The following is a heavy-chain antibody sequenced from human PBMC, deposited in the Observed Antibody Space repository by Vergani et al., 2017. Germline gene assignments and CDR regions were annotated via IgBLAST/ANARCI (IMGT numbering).Heavy chain of an antibody. J-gene: IGHJ4*02. CDR1: GFTFSSYS. Sequence: EVQLVESGGGLVKPGGSLRLSCAASGFTFSSYSMNWVRQAPGKGLEWVSSISSSSSYIYYADSVKGRFTISRDNAKNSLYLQMNSLRAEETAVYYCARDPQINMIVVGPFDYWGQGTLVTVSS. CDR2: ISSSSSYI. V-gene: IGHV3-21*01. CDR3: ARDPQINMIVVGPFDY. D-gene: IGHD3-22*01.